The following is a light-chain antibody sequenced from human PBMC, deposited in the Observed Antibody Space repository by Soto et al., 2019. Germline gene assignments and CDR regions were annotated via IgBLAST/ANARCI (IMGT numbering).Light chain of an antibody. CDR1: SSDVGSYNL. CDR3: CSYAGSSTYV. J-gene: IGLJ1*01. CDR2: EGS. Sequence: QSVLTQPASVSGSPGQSITISCTGTSSDVGSYNLVSWYQQHPGKAPKVMIYEGSKRPSGVSNRFSGSKSGNTASLIISGLQAEDEADYYCCSYAGSSTYVFGTGTKLTVL. V-gene: IGLV2-23*01.